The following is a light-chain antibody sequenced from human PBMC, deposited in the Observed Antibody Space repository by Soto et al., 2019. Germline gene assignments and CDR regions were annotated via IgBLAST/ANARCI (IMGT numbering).Light chain of an antibody. V-gene: IGKV1-5*01. CDR2: DAS. CDR1: QSISSW. J-gene: IGKJ1*01. Sequence: DIQMTQSPATLSASVGDRVTITCRASQSISSWLAWYQQKPGKVPKLLIDDASSLESGVTSRFSGSGSGTEFTLTIRSLQPDDFATYYCQQYNTYPWTFGQGTKVEIK. CDR3: QQYNTYPWT.